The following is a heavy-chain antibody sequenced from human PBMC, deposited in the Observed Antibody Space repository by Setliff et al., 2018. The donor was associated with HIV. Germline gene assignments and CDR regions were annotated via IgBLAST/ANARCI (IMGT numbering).Heavy chain of an antibody. J-gene: IGHJ4*02. V-gene: IGHV4-39*01. CDR1: GGSINSYY. CDR3: TIPASSLAPN. CDR2: IRSSGDT. Sequence: SETLSLTCTVSGGSINSYYWGWIRQSPGKGLEWIASIRSSGDTYYNPSLQSRVIISVDTSNNQISLKLTSVTAADTAVYYCTIPASSLAPNWGRGTQVTVSS.